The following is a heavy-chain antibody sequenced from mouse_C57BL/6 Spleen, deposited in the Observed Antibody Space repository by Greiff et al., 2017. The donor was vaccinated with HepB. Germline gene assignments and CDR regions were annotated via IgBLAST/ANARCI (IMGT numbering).Heavy chain of an antibody. CDR2: FYPGSGSI. J-gene: IGHJ2*01. CDR3: ARHEDNLPYGNYGGFDY. V-gene: IGHV1-62-2*01. CDR1: GYTFTEYT. Sequence: QVQLKESGAELVKPGASVKLSCKASGYTFTEYTIHWVKQRSGQGLEWIGWFYPGSGSIKYNEKFKDKATLTADKSSSTVYMELSRLTSEDSAVYFCARHEDNLPYGNYGGFDYWGQGTTLTVSS. D-gene: IGHD2-1*01.